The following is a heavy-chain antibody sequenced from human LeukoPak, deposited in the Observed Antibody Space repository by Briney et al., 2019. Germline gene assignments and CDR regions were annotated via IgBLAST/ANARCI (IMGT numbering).Heavy chain of an antibody. J-gene: IGHJ4*02. V-gene: IGHV4-31*03. Sequence: SETLSLTCTVSGGSISSGGYYWSWIRQHPGKGLEWIGYIYYSGSTYYNPSLKSRVTISVDTSKNQFSLKLSSVTAADTAVYYCARVERGYSYGHFDYWGQGTLVTVSS. CDR2: IYYSGST. CDR1: GGSISSGGYY. D-gene: IGHD5-18*01. CDR3: ARVERGYSYGHFDY.